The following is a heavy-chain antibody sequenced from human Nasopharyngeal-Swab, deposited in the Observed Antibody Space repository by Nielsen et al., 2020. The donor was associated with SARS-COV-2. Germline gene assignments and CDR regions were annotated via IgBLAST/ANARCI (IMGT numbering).Heavy chain of an antibody. V-gene: IGHV4-59*01. J-gene: IGHJ5*02. D-gene: IGHD3-16*01. CDR2: IYYSGST. CDR1: GGSISSYY. Sequence: SETLSLTCTVSGGSISSYYWSWIRQPPGKGLEWIGYIYYSGSTNYNPALKSRVTISVDTSKNQFSLKLSSVTAADTAVDYCARSLGTFVWFDPWGQGTLVTVSS. CDR3: ARSLGTFVWFDP.